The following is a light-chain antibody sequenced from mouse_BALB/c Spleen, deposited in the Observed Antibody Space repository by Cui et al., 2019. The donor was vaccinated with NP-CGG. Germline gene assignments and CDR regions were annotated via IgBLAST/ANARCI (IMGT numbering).Light chain of an antibody. V-gene: IGLV1*01. Sequence: QALVPQESALTTSPGETVTLTCRSSTGAVTTSNYANWVQERPDHLFTGLISGTNNRAPGVPARFSGSLIGDKAALTITGAQTEDEAIYFCALWYSNHWVFGGGTKLTVL. CDR2: GTN. J-gene: IGLJ1*01. CDR3: ALWYSNHWV. CDR1: TGAVTTSNY.